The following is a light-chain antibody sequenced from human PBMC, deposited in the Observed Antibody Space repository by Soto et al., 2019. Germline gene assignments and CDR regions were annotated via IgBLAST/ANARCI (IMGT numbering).Light chain of an antibody. CDR1: SSDVGGYNY. V-gene: IGLV2-11*01. Sequence: QSALTQPRSVSGSPLQSVTISCTGTSSDVGGYNYVSWYQQHPGKAPKLMIYDVSKRPSGVPDRFSGFKSGNTASLTISGLQAEDEADYSCCSHAGTYIYVFGTGTKVTVL. CDR2: DVS. CDR3: CSHAGTYIYV. J-gene: IGLJ1*01.